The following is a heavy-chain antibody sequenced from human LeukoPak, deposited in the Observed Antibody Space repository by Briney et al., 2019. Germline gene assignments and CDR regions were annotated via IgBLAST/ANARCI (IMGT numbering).Heavy chain of an antibody. CDR1: GGSFSGYY. V-gene: IGHV4-34*01. Sequence: SETLSLTCAVYGGSFSGYYWSWIRQPPGKGLEWIGEINHSGSTNYNPSLKSRVTISVDTSKNQFFLKLSSVTAADTAVYYCARPIAAATGHHPFDYWGQGTLVTVSS. CDR2: INHSGST. D-gene: IGHD6-25*01. J-gene: IGHJ4*02. CDR3: ARPIAAATGHHPFDY.